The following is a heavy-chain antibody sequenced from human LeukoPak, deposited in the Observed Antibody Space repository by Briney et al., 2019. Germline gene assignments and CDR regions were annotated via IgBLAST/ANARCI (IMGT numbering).Heavy chain of an antibody. CDR2: ISYDGSNK. CDR1: GFTFSSYA. J-gene: IGHJ4*02. V-gene: IGHV3-30-3*01. Sequence: GGSLRLSCAASGFTFSSYAMHWVRQAPGKGLEWVAVISYDGSNKYYADSVKGRFTISRDNSKNTLYLQMNSLRAEDTAVYYCARGSNYYDSSGYRYYFDYWGQRTLVTVSS. D-gene: IGHD3-22*01. CDR3: ARGSNYYDSSGYRYYFDY.